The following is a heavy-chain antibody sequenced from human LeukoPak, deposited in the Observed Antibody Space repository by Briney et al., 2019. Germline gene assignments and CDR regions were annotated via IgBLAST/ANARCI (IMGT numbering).Heavy chain of an antibody. CDR2: LSGDGHGT. D-gene: IGHD6-19*01. J-gene: IGHJ4*02. Sequence: GGSLRLSCAASGFTLSNFAISWVRQAPGKGLDWVSTLSGDGHGTYYADSVKGRFTISRDTSKNSVYLQMNGLRADDTAVYYFAKAYSSGWYDFDSWGQGTLVTVAS. CDR1: GFTLSNFA. V-gene: IGHV3-23*01. CDR3: AKAYSSGWYDFDS.